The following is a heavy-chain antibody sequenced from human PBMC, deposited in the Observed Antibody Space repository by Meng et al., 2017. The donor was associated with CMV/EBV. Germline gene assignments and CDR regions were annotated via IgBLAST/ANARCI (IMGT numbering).Heavy chain of an antibody. CDR3: AKDGIGTLRYFALYGMDV. D-gene: IGHD3-9*01. V-gene: IGHV3-30*02. Sequence: GESLKISCAASGFTFSSYGMHWVRQAPGKGLEWVAFIRYDGSNKYYADSVKGRFTISRDNSKNTLYLQLNSLRSEDTAVYYCAKDGIGTLRYFALYGMDVWGQGTTVTVSS. CDR1: GFTFSSYG. J-gene: IGHJ6*02. CDR2: IRYDGSNK.